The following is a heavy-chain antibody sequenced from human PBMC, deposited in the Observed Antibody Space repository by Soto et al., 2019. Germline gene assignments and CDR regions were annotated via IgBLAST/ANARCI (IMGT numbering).Heavy chain of an antibody. Sequence: QVQLVESGGGVVQPGRSLRLSCAASGFTFSSYGMHWVRQAPGKGLEWVAVISYDGSNKYYADSVKGRFTISRDNSKKPLYLQMNSLRAEDTAVYYCAKDRGDTAILDYWGQGTLVTVSS. J-gene: IGHJ4*02. CDR3: AKDRGDTAILDY. V-gene: IGHV3-30*18. CDR1: GFTFSSYG. D-gene: IGHD5-18*01. CDR2: ISYDGSNK.